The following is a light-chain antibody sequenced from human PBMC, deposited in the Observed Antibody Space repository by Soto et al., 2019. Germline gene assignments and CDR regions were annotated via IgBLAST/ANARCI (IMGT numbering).Light chain of an antibody. CDR2: EVT. CDR1: SSDVGGYDC. Sequence: QSAVTQPPSASGSPGQSVTISCTGTSSDVGGYDCVSWYQQHPGKAPKLMIYEVTKRPSGVPDRFSGSKSGNTASLTVSGLQAEDEADYYCSSYAGSNTVLFGGGTKLTVL. CDR3: SSYAGSNTVL. J-gene: IGLJ2*01. V-gene: IGLV2-8*01.